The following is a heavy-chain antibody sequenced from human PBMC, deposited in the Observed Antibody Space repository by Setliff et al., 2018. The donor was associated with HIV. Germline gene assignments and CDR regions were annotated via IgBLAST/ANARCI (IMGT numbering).Heavy chain of an antibody. Sequence: PSETLSLTCTVSGGSIISSSYYWGWIRQPPGKGLEWIGSIYYSGSTYYNPSLKRRVTISADSSTTQFSLKLISVTAADTAVYYCASGDYMDVWGKGITVTVSS. V-gene: IGHV4-39*07. J-gene: IGHJ6*03. CDR3: ASGDYMDV. CDR1: GGSIISSSYY. CDR2: IYYSGST. D-gene: IGHD7-27*01.